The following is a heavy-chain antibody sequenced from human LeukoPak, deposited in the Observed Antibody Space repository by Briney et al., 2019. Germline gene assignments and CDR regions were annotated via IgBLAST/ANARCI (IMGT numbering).Heavy chain of an antibody. D-gene: IGHD4-23*01. V-gene: IGHV1-18*01. J-gene: IGHJ3*02. Sequence: ASVKVSCKASGYTFTSYGISWVRQAPGQGLEWMGWISAYNGNTNYAQKLQGRVTMTTDTSTSTAYMELRSLRSDDTAVYYCARVGGDYGGNSEKAFDIWSQGTMVTVSS. CDR2: ISAYNGNT. CDR3: ARVGGDYGGNSEKAFDI. CDR1: GYTFTSYG.